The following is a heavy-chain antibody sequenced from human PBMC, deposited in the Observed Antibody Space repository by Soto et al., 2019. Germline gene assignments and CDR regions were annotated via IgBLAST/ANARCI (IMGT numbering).Heavy chain of an antibody. Sequence: ASVKVSCKASGYTFTSYAMHWVRQAPGQRLEWMGWINAGNGNTKYSQKFQGRVTITRDTSASTAYMELSSLRSEDTAVYYCASEKGYSSSWYGVNWFDPWGQGTLVTVSS. V-gene: IGHV1-3*01. D-gene: IGHD6-13*01. J-gene: IGHJ5*02. CDR2: INAGNGNT. CDR1: GYTFTSYA. CDR3: ASEKGYSSSWYGVNWFDP.